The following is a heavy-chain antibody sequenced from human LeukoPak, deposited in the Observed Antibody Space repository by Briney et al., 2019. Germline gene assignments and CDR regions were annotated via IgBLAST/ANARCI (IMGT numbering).Heavy chain of an antibody. Sequence: ASVKVSCKASGYTFDENYIHWVRQAPGQGPEWMGWINPKSGATDSAQQFQGRLTITRDTSIGTASMDLSGLRLDDTGIYYCARAGDESTGHYDSLHFWGQGTMVTVSS. D-gene: IGHD2-8*02. CDR3: ARAGDESTGHYDSLHF. CDR1: GYTFDENY. CDR2: INPKSGAT. J-gene: IGHJ3*01. V-gene: IGHV1-2*02.